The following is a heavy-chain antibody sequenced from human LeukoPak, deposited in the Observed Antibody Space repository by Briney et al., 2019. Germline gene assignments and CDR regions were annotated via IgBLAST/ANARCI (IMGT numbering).Heavy chain of an antibody. CDR3: ARDKRLVRAFDI. V-gene: IGHV4-38-2*02. D-gene: IGHD6-6*01. CDR1: GYSISSGYY. J-gene: IGHJ3*02. Sequence: SETLSLTCTVSGYSISSGYYWGWIRQPPGKGLEWIGSIYHSGSTYYNPSLKSRVTISVDTSKNQFSLKLSSVTAADTAVCYCARDKRLVRAFDIWGQGTMVTVSS. CDR2: IYHSGST.